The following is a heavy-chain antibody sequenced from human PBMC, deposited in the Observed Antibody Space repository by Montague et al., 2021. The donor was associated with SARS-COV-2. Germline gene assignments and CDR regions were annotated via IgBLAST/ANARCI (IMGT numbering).Heavy chain of an antibody. D-gene: IGHD3-3*01. CDR1: GYSISSGDY. J-gene: IGHJ3*01. CDR2: INHSGSS. CDR3: ARAQVTIFGVLIMLPAAGAVDV. V-gene: IGHV4-38-2*02. Sequence: SETLSLTCTVSGYSISSGDYWGRIRQPPGKGLEWIGEINHSGSSNYNPSLESRVTMSVDTSKNQFSLRLNSVSAADTAVYYCARAQVTIFGVLIMLPAAGAVDVWGQGTTVTVSS.